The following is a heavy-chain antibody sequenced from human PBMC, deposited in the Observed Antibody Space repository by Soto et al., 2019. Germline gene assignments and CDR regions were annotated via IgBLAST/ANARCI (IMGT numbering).Heavy chain of an antibody. CDR2: IYYSGST. D-gene: IGHD2-8*01. CDR3: AGSGYCTNGVCYTLFGP. V-gene: IGHV4-30-4*01. CDR1: GGSISSGDYY. J-gene: IGHJ5*02. Sequence: QVQLQESGPGLVKPSQTLSLTCTVSGGSISSGDYYWSWIRQPPGKGLEWIGYIYYSGSTYYNPSRKXRXTXSXYTSKNQFSLKRSSVTAADTAVYYCAGSGYCTNGVCYTLFGPWGQGALVTVSS.